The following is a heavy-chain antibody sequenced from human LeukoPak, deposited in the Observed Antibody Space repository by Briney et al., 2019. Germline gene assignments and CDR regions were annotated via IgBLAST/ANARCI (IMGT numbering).Heavy chain of an antibody. D-gene: IGHD1-26*01. CDR1: GGTFSSYA. CDR3: ASGVGDSGSLRDYDFDY. Sequence: ASVKVSCKASGGTFSSYAISWVRQAPGQGLEWMGGIIPIFGTANYAQKFQGRVTITADESTSTAYMELSSLRSEDTAVYYCASGVGDSGSLRDYDFDYWGQGTLVTVSS. J-gene: IGHJ4*02. CDR2: IIPIFGTA. V-gene: IGHV1-69*13.